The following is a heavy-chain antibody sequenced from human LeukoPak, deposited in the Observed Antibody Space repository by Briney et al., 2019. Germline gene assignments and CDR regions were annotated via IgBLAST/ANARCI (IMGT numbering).Heavy chain of an antibody. CDR3: ATGVNFDY. V-gene: IGHV1-2*02. J-gene: IGHJ4*02. CDR1: GNTFSGYY. CDR2: INPNSGAT. Sequence: GASVKVSWKASGNTFSGYYMHWVRRAPGQGLEWMGWINPNSGATNYAQKFQGRVTMTRDTSITTAYMELSSLRSDDTAIFYCATGVNFDYWGQGTLVSAS.